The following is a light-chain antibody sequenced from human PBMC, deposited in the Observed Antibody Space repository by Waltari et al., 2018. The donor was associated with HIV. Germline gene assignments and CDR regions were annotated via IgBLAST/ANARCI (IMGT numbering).Light chain of an antibody. CDR2: LGS. V-gene: IGKV2-28*01. J-gene: IGKJ4*01. CDR3: MQALQTRALT. Sequence: DIVLTQSPLSLSVTPGEPASISCRSSQSVLQSDGYNYLDWYLQKPGQSPQLLIYLGSNRAAGVAHRVSVRAAGADVTHKISRVEAEDVGVYYCMQALQTRALTFGGGTKVEIK. CDR1: QSVLQSDGYNY.